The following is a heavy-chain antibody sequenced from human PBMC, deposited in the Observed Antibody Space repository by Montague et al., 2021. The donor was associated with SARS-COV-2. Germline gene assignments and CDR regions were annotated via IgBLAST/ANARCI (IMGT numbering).Heavy chain of an antibody. V-gene: IGHV3-23*01. CDR1: GFTFSSYA. D-gene: IGHD5-18*01. CDR3: AKASWIQLWFRTPYFDY. Sequence: SLRLSGAASGFTFSSYALSWVRQAPGKGLEWVSAISGSGGSTYYADSVKGRFTISRDNSKNTLYLQMNSLRAEDTAVYYCAKASWIQLWFRTPYFDYWGQGTLVTVPS. J-gene: IGHJ4*02. CDR2: ISGSGGST.